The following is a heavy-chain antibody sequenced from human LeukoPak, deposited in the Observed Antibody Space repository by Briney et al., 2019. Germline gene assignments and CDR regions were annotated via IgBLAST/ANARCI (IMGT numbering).Heavy chain of an antibody. J-gene: IGHJ6*02. Sequence: GGSLELSFAASGFTFSSYSMDWVRPAPGKGLEWVPSISSSSSYIYYADSVKGRFTISRDNAKNSLFLQMNSLRAEDTAVYYCARDGSGAAYGMDVWGQGTTVTVSS. CDR1: GFTFSSYS. V-gene: IGHV3-21*01. CDR3: ARDGSGAAYGMDV. D-gene: IGHD1-26*01. CDR2: ISSSSSYI.